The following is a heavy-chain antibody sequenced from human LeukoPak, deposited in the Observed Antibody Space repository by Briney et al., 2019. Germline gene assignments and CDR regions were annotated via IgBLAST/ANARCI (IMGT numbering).Heavy chain of an antibody. V-gene: IGHV4-61*02. CDR3: ARAQDYDFWSDYFPLTGFDP. J-gene: IGHJ5*02. CDR2: IYPSGST. D-gene: IGHD3-3*01. Sequence: SETLSLTCTVSGVSISSDSYYWSWIRQPAGKGLEWIGRIYPSGSTNYKPSIKSRVTLSIDTCKNQFSLKLSSVTAADTAVYYCARAQDYDFWSDYFPLTGFDPWGQGTLVTVSS. CDR1: GVSISSDSYY.